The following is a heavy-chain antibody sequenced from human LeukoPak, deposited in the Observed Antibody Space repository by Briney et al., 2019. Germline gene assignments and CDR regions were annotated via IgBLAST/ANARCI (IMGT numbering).Heavy chain of an antibody. CDR1: GGSISSYY. CDR2: IYYSGST. J-gene: IGHJ6*02. D-gene: IGHD2-15*01. CDR3: ARHVDGYYYYGMDV. V-gene: IGHV4-59*08. Sequence: SETLSLTCTVSGGSISSYYWSWIRQPPGKGLEWIGYIYYSGSTNYNPSLKSRVTISVDTSKNQFSLKLSSVTAADTAVYYCARHVDGYYYYGMDVWGQGTTVTVSS.